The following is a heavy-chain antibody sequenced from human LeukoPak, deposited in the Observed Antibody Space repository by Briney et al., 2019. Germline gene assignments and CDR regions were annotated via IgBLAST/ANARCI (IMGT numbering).Heavy chain of an antibody. J-gene: IGHJ4*02. D-gene: IGHD5-18*01. CDR2: ISGSGDGT. Sequence: GGSLRLSCAASAFTFSNYAMNWVRQAPGKGLEWVSVISGSGDGTYYADSVKGWFTISRDNSKNTLYLQMKSLRAEDTAVYYCAKAGEQQWLRMHFDNWGQGTLVTVSS. CDR3: AKAGEQQWLRMHFDN. V-gene: IGHV3-23*01. CDR1: AFTFSNYA.